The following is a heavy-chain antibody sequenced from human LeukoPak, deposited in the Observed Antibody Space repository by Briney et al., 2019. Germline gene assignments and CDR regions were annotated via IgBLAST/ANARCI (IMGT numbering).Heavy chain of an antibody. J-gene: IGHJ5*02. D-gene: IGHD2-8*02. CDR1: GFTFSNHA. Sequence: PGGSRRLSCVASGFTFSNHAMTWVRQAPGKGLEWVSAISADAVDTFYAPSVKGRFTISRDNSKNTMYLQINSLRAEDTATYYCAKDVWWSVSWGQGTLVTVSS. CDR2: ISADAVDT. CDR3: AKDVWWSVS. V-gene: IGHV3-23*01.